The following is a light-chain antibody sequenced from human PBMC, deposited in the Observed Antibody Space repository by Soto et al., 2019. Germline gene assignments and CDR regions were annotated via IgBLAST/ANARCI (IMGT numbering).Light chain of an antibody. J-gene: IGKJ1*01. Sequence: EIALTQSPGTLSLSPGERATVSCRASQSVSSSYLAWYQQKPGQAPRLLIYDASSRATGIPDRFSGSGSGTDFTLTISRLEPEDFAVYYCQQYGRSPWTFGQGTKVEIK. CDR3: QQYGRSPWT. V-gene: IGKV3-20*01. CDR2: DAS. CDR1: QSVSSSY.